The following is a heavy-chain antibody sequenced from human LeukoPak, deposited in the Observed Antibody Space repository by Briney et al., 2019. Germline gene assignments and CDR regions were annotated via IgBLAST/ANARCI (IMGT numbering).Heavy chain of an antibody. D-gene: IGHD3-22*01. CDR2: IRYDGSNK. Sequence: PGGSLRLSCVASGLTFSSYGMHWVRQAPGKGLEWVAFIRYDGSNKYYADSVKGRFTISRDNSKNTLYLQMNSLRAEDTAVYYCARDRQYYDSSGYYYGDAFDIWGQGTMVTVSS. CDR3: ARDRQYYDSSGYYYGDAFDI. CDR1: GLTFSSYG. V-gene: IGHV3-30*02. J-gene: IGHJ3*02.